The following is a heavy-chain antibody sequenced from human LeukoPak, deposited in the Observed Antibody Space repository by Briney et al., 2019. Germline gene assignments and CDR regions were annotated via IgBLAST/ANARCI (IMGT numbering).Heavy chain of an antibody. CDR2: ISSSGSTI. V-gene: IGHV3-48*03. CDR1: GFTFSGSA. Sequence: GGSLRLSCAASGFTFSGSALHWVRQAPGKGLEWVSYISSSGSTIYYADSVKGRFTISRENAKNSLYLQMNSLRAEDTAVYYCARVGTLGSTMVREVLDVWGKGTTVTISS. J-gene: IGHJ6*04. D-gene: IGHD3-10*01. CDR3: ARVGTLGSTMVREVLDV.